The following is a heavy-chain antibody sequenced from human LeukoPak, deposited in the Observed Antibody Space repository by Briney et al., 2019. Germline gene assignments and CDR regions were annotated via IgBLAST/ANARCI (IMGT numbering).Heavy chain of an antibody. CDR2: ISGSGGST. Sequence: GGSLRLSCVASGFTFSTYAMGWVRQAPGKGLEWVSAISGSGGSTDYADSVKGRFTISRDNSKNTLYLQMNSLRTEDTAVYYCAKDGPNSRWSSVYYFDYWGQGTLVTVSS. CDR3: AKDGPNSRWSSVYYFDY. CDR1: GFTFSTYA. J-gene: IGHJ4*02. V-gene: IGHV3-23*01. D-gene: IGHD6-13*01.